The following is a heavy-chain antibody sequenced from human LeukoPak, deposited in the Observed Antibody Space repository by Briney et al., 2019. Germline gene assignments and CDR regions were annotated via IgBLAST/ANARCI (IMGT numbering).Heavy chain of an antibody. Sequence: PGGSLRLSCPASGFTFRTYTMHWVRQAPGKGLEWVSAISGSGGSTYYADSVKGRFTISRDNSKNTLYLQMNSLRAEDTAVYYCAKAPQQLENYYFDYWGQGTLVTVSS. V-gene: IGHV3-23*01. CDR2: ISGSGGST. CDR1: GFTFRTYT. J-gene: IGHJ4*02. D-gene: IGHD6-13*01. CDR3: AKAPQQLENYYFDY.